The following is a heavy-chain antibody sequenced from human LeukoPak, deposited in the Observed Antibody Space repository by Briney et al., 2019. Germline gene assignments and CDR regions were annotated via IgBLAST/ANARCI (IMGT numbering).Heavy chain of an antibody. CDR3: ARDRGAVAGPYGMDV. J-gene: IGHJ6*04. CDR2: ISYDGSNK. D-gene: IGHD6-19*01. CDR1: GFTFSSYA. V-gene: IGHV3-30*04. Sequence: PGRSLRLSCAASGFTFSSYAMHWVRQAPGKGLEWVAVISYDGSNKYYADSVKGRFTISRDNSKNTLYLQMNSLRAEDTDVYYCARDRGAVAGPYGMDVWGKGTTVTVSS.